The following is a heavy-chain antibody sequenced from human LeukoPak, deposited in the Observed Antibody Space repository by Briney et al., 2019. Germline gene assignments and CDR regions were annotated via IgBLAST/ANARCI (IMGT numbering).Heavy chain of an antibody. D-gene: IGHD3-10*01. J-gene: IGHJ4*02. V-gene: IGHV3-48*03. CDR1: GFTFTGYE. CDR3: ARAACMVRGVIITPPFDY. CDR2: ISSTGSTM. Sequence: PGGSLRLSCAASGFTFTGYEMNWVRQAPGKGLEWVSSISSTGSTMYYADSVKGRFTISRDNAKNSLYLQMNSLRAEDTAIYYCARAACMVRGVIITPPFDYWGQGTLVTVSS.